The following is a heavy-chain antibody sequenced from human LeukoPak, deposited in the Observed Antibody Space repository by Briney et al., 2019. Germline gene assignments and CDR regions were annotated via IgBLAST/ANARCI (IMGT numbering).Heavy chain of an antibody. CDR1: GFTFSDSW. Sequence: GGSLRLSCAASGFTFSDSWMSWVRQAPGKGLEWVANMNQDGSAKGYVDSVKGRFTISRDNARNSLYLHMSSLRPEDTAVYFCATYTHWVAGDVWGQGTTVTVSS. CDR2: MNQDGSAK. J-gene: IGHJ6*02. CDR3: ATYTHWVAGDV. D-gene: IGHD3-16*01. V-gene: IGHV3-7*01.